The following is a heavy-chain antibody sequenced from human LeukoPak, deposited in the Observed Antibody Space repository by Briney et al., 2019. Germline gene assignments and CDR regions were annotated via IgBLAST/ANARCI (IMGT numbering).Heavy chain of an antibody. V-gene: IGHV1-2*02. Sequence: ASVKVSCKASGYTFTGYYMHWVRQAPGQGLEWMGWINPNSGGTNYAQKFQGRVTMTRDTSISTAYMELSRLRSDDTAVYYYARGVYSGYDRWFDPWGQGTLVTVSS. CDR2: INPNSGGT. D-gene: IGHD5-12*01. CDR1: GYTFTGYY. CDR3: ARGVYSGYDRWFDP. J-gene: IGHJ5*02.